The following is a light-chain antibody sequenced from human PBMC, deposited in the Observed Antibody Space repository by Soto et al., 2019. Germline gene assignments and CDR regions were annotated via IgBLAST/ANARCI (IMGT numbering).Light chain of an antibody. CDR3: QQYQNLWT. CDR1: QTIYSN. CDR2: RAS. J-gene: IGKJ1*01. Sequence: IGMTQSPATLSVSPGERATLSCRAGQTIYSNVAWYQQRPGQAPRLLIYRASTRATGVPARLSGSGSGTEFTLTISGLQSEDFALYYCQQYQNLWTFGQGTKVDIK. V-gene: IGKV3-15*01.